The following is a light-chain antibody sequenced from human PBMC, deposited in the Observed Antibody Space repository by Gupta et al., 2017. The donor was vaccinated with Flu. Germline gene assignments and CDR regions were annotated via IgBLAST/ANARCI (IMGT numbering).Light chain of an antibody. CDR2: CKA. CDR3: QSSDSSISGVV. V-gene: IGLV1-40*01. CDR1: SSKIGADFD. Sequence: QSVLTQPPSVSGAPGQRVTIPCTVSSSKIGADFDVHWYQQLPAAAPNRLMYCKANRPSGVPDRFSGSKSGTTASPAIIGLQAEDEADDYCQSSDSSISGVVFGGGTKLTVL. J-gene: IGLJ3*02.